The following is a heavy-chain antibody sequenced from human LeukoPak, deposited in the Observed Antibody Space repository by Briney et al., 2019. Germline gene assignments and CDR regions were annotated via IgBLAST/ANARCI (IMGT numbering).Heavy chain of an antibody. J-gene: IGHJ4*02. Sequence: GGSLRLSCAASGFTFSSYGIHWVRQAPGKGLEWVAVMSYDGSSKDYADSVKGRFTISRDNSKNTLYLQMNSLRAEDTAVYYCARALLAIRGYFDYWGQGTLVTVSS. CDR1: GFTFSSYG. V-gene: IGHV3-30*03. CDR3: ARALLAIRGYFDY. D-gene: IGHD3-10*01. CDR2: MSYDGSSK.